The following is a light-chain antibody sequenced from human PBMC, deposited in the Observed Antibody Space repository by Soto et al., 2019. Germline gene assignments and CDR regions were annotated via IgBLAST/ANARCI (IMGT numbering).Light chain of an antibody. CDR2: AAS. CDR1: QGISTY. Sequence: VTNAAYTICASVGNRTTIICRASQGISTYLNWYQQKPGKAPKLLIYAASSLQSGVPSRFSGSGSGTDFTLTISSLQPEEFATYYCQQSSNTPITFAEGTRLEIK. J-gene: IGKJ5*01. V-gene: IGKV1-39*01. CDR3: QQSSNTPIT.